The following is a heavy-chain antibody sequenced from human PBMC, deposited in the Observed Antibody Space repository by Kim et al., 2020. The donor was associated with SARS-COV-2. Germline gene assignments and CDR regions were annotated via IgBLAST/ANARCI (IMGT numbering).Heavy chain of an antibody. CDR1: GFTFSSYS. J-gene: IGHJ4*02. CDR3: ASSSSGYPRTLSGDY. CDR2: ISSSSSYI. D-gene: IGHD3-22*01. Sequence: GGSLRLSCAASGFTFSSYSMNWVRQAPGKGLEWVSSISSSSSYIYYADSVKGRFTISRDNAKNSLYLQMNSLRAEDTAVYYCASSSSGYPRTLSGDYWGQGTLVTVSS. V-gene: IGHV3-21*01.